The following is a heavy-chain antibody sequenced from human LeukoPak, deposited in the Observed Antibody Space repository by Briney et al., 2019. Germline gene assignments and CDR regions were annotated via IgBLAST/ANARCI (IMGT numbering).Heavy chain of an antibody. D-gene: IGHD3-22*01. CDR1: GGTFSSYA. CDR2: IIPIFGTA. CDR3: ARADYYDSSGYNPAAFDI. Sequence: SVTVSCKASGGTFSSYAISWVRQAPGQGPEWMGGIIPIFGTANYAQKFQGRVTITADESTSTAYMELSSLRSEDTAVYYCARADYYDSSGYNPAAFDIWGQGTMVTVSS. J-gene: IGHJ3*02. V-gene: IGHV1-69*13.